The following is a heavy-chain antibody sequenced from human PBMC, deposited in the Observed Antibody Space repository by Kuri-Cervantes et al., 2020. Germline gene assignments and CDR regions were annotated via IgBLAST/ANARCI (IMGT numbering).Heavy chain of an antibody. CDR1: GVSISSYY. D-gene: IGHD4-17*01. Sequence: SETLSLTCTVSGVSISSYYWSWVRQPPGKGLEWIGYIYYSGSTNYNPSLKSRVTISVDTSKNQFSLKLSSVTAADTAVYYCARVVESYGDYGLGFDYWGQGTLVTVSS. CDR3: ARVVESYGDYGLGFDY. J-gene: IGHJ4*02. V-gene: IGHV4-59*01. CDR2: IYYSGST.